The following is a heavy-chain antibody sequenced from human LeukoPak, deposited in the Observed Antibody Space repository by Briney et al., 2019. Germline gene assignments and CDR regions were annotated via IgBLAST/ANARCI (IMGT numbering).Heavy chain of an antibody. CDR1: GFTFSEYY. CDR2: ISSSSTYT. V-gene: IGHV3-11*06. Sequence: GGSLRLSCAVSGFTFSEYYMSWIRQAPGRGLEWVSYISSSSTYTKYADSVKGRVTISRDNAKNSLYLQMNSLRAEDTAVYYCALHSSSWTIDSWGQGTLVTVSS. D-gene: IGHD6-13*01. J-gene: IGHJ4*02. CDR3: ALHSSSWTIDS.